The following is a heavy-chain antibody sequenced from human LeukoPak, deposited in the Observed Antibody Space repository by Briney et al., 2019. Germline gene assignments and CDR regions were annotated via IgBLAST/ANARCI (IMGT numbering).Heavy chain of an antibody. CDR1: GGSISSGSYH. CDR3: AREEYSSGRDY. J-gene: IGHJ4*02. V-gene: IGHV4-61*02. Sequence: PSQTLSLTCAVSGGSISSGSYHWSSIRQPAGKGLEWIGRIYTSGSTNYNPSLKSRVTISVDTSKNQFSLKLSSVTAADTAVYYCAREEYSSGRDYWGQGTLVTVSS. D-gene: IGHD6-19*01. CDR2: IYTSGST.